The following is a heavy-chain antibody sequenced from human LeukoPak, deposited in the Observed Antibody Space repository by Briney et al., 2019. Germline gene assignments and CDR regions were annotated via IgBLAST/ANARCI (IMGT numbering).Heavy chain of an antibody. Sequence: GASVKVSCKASGYTFTGYYIHWVRQAPGQGLEWMGRINPNNGGTNYAQKFQGRVTMTRVMSMSTAYMELSRLRSDDTAVYYCAGEDNSSGYRPFDIWGQGTMVTVPS. CDR1: GYTFTGYY. CDR2: INPNNGGT. J-gene: IGHJ3*02. V-gene: IGHV1-2*06. CDR3: AGEDNSSGYRPFDI. D-gene: IGHD3-22*01.